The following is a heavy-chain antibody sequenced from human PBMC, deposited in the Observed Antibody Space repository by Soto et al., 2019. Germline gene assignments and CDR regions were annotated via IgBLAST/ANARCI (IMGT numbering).Heavy chain of an antibody. J-gene: IGHJ4*02. Sequence: QVQLVQSGAEVTKPGSSVKVSCKASGGPFSSYAISWVRQAPGQGLEWMGGVIPIFGTANYAQKFQGRVTITADESTSTADMELSSLRSEDTAVYYCAGVGWSGYYMGGDYWGQGTLVTVSS. CDR1: GGPFSSYA. D-gene: IGHD3-3*01. CDR3: AGVGWSGYYMGGDY. CDR2: VIPIFGTA. V-gene: IGHV1-69*01.